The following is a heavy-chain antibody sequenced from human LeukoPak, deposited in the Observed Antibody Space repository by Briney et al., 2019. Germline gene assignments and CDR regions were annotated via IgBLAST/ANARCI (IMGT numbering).Heavy chain of an antibody. CDR2: IYTSGST. J-gene: IGHJ4*02. Sequence: PSETLSLTCTVSDGSISSSYWSWFRQSAGKGLEWIGRIYTSGSTNYNPSLKSRVTISVDTSKNQFSLKLSSVTAADTAVYYCASHQLPAPYFDYWGQGTLVTVSS. CDR3: ASHQLPAPYFDY. D-gene: IGHD2-2*01. CDR1: DGSISSSY. V-gene: IGHV4-4*07.